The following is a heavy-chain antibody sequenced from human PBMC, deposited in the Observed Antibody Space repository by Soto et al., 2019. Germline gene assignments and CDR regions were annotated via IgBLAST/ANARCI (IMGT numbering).Heavy chain of an antibody. D-gene: IGHD6-13*01. Sequence: EVQLVESGGGLVKPGGSLRLSCAASGFTFSSYSMNWVRQAPGKGLEWVSSISSSSSYIYYADSVKGRFTISRDNAKNSLYLQMNSLRAEDTAVYYCARHFEAAGMVGWFDPWGQGTLVTVSS. CDR2: ISSSSSYI. CDR3: ARHFEAAGMVGWFDP. J-gene: IGHJ5*02. CDR1: GFTFSSYS. V-gene: IGHV3-21*01.